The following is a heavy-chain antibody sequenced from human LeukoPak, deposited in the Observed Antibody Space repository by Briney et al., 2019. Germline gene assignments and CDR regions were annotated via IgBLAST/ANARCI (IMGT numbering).Heavy chain of an antibody. CDR2: IYTSGST. J-gene: IGHJ6*03. CDR1: GGSISSYY. CDR3: ASAYYDFWSGPPPYYMDV. V-gene: IGHV4-4*09. D-gene: IGHD3-3*01. Sequence: PSETLSLTCTVSGGSISSYYWSWIRQPPGKGPEWIGYIYTSGSTNYNPSLKSRVTISVDTSKNQFSLKLSSVTAADTAAYYCASAYYDFWSGPPPYYMDVWGKGTTVTVSS.